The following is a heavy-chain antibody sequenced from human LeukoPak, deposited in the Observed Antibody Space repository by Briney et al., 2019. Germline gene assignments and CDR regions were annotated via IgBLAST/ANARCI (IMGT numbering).Heavy chain of an antibody. CDR3: AKGSGSSSRYFFDP. J-gene: IGHJ5*02. D-gene: IGHD6-13*01. V-gene: IGHV3-74*01. CDR2: INSDGIST. CDR1: GFTFSNYW. Sequence: GGSLRLSCAASGFTFSNYWMHWVRQAPGKGLVWVSRINSDGISTTYADSVKGRFTTSRDNAKNTLHLQVNSLRAEDTAVYYCAKGSGSSSRYFFDPWGQGTLLTVSS.